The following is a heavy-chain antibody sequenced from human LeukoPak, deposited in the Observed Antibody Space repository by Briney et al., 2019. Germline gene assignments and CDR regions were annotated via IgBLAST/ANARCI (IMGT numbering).Heavy chain of an antibody. D-gene: IGHD3-22*01. CDR3: ARGDYDSSGYYLLDY. CDR2: ICTSGST. Sequence: PSETLSLTCTVSGGSISSYYWSWIRQPAGKGLEWIGRICTSGSTNYNPSLKSRVTMSVDTSKNQFSLKLSSVTAADTAVYYCARGDYDSSGYYLLDYWGQGTLVTVSS. CDR1: GGSISSYY. J-gene: IGHJ4*02. V-gene: IGHV4-4*07.